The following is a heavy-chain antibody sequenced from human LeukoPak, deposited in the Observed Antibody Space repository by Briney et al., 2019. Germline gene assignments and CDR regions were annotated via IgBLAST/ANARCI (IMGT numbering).Heavy chain of an antibody. V-gene: IGHV3-30-3*01. Sequence: GGSLRLSCAASGFDFSSYAMHWVRQALGKGLEWVAVISSDGSNKYYADSVKGRFTISRDNSKNTLYLQMNSLRAEDTAACYCARVAVWAVILDYFHYWSQGTLVTVSS. J-gene: IGHJ4*02. CDR1: GFDFSSYA. D-gene: IGHD3-10*01. CDR3: ARVAVWAVILDYFHY. CDR2: ISSDGSNK.